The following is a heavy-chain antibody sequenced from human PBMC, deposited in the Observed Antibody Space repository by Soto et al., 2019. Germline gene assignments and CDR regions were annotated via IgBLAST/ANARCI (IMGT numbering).Heavy chain of an antibody. J-gene: IGHJ4*02. CDR3: TGYGRGLGRLSLFEY. V-gene: IGHV3-53*01. Sequence: EVQLVESGGGLIHPGGSLRLSCAASGFNVNSDYMNWVRQTPGKGLEWVASIYSGETTYYADSVRCRFTISSDKSKNTLYFQLSSLRIEDTAVYSCTGYGRGLGRLSLFEYLGQGALVTVAS. D-gene: IGHD2-21*02. CDR2: IYSGETT. CDR1: GFNVNSDY.